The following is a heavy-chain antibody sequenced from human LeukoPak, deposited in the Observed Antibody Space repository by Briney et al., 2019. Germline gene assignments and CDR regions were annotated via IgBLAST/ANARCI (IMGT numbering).Heavy chain of an antibody. J-gene: IGHJ3*02. V-gene: IGHV3-49*04. CDR2: IRSKAYSGTT. D-gene: IGHD2-21*01. CDR1: GFTFGDYA. CDR3: TRGGLFYAFDI. Sequence: GGSLRLSCTASGFTFGDYAMSWVRQAPGKGLEWVGFIRSKAYSGTTEYAASVKGRFTISRDDSKSIAYLQMNSLKTEDTAVYYCTRGGLFYAFDIWGQGTMVTVSS.